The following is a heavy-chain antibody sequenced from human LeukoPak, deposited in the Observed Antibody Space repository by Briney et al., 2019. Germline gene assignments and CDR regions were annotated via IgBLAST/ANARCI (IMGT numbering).Heavy chain of an antibody. CDR1: GFTFSSYW. CDR2: IKQDGSEK. D-gene: IGHD4-23*01. Sequence: GGSLRLSCAASGFTFSSYWMSWVRQAPGKGLEWVANIKQDGSEKYYVDSVKGRFTISRDNAKNSLYLQMNSLRAEDTAVYYCARDEEERTVVTLSPPAGYWGQGTLVTVSS. V-gene: IGHV3-7*01. CDR3: ARDEEERTVVTLSPPAGY. J-gene: IGHJ4*02.